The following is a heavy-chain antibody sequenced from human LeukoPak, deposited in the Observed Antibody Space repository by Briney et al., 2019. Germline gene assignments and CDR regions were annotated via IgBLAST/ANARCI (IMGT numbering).Heavy chain of an antibody. D-gene: IGHD5-18*01. Sequence: SETLSLTSTVSGGSISSYYWSWIRQPPGNGLEWIGYIYYSGSTNYNPSLKSRVTISADTSKNQFSLKLSSVTAADTAVYFCARHEGYSYAFAYWGQGTLVTVSS. CDR3: ARHEGYSYAFAY. V-gene: IGHV4-59*08. CDR1: GGSISSYY. CDR2: IYYSGST. J-gene: IGHJ4*02.